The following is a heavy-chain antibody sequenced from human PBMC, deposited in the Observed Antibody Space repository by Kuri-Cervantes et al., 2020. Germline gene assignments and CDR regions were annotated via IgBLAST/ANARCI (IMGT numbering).Heavy chain of an antibody. D-gene: IGHD6-13*01. V-gene: IGHV4-34*01. Sequence: GSLRLSCAVYGGSFRGYYWTWIRQPPGKGLEWIGEINHSGSTKYNPSLKSRVTIPVDTSKNQFSLKVSSVTATDTAVYYCARHGTHSAAAAGRGWFDPWGQGTLVTVSS. CDR1: GGSFRGYY. CDR2: INHSGST. CDR3: ARHGTHSAAAAGRGWFDP. J-gene: IGHJ5*02.